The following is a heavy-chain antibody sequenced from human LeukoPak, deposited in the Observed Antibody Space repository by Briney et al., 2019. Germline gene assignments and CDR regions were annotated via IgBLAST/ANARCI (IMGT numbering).Heavy chain of an antibody. J-gene: IGHJ4*02. Sequence: SVKVSCKASGGTFSSYAISWVRQAPGQGLEWMGRIIPIFGTANYAQKFQGRVAITTDESTSTAYMELSSLRSEDTAVYYCAKEGLRFLEWWGQGTLVTVSS. CDR3: AKEGLRFLEW. CDR1: GGTFSSYA. D-gene: IGHD3-3*01. CDR2: IIPIFGTA. V-gene: IGHV1-69*05.